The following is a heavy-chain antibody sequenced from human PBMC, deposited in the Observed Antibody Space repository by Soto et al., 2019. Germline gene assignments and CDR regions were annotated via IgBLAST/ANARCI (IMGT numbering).Heavy chain of an antibody. CDR2: ISDDERQK. CDR1: GFTFSNYA. V-gene: IGHV3-30*04. Sequence: QVQLVESGGGVVQPGTSLRLSCAASGFTFSNYAMHWVRQAPGKGLEWVAVISDDERQKYYADSMKGRFTISRDNSKNVLYLQMNSLRAEDTALHYCARELGAIFDVDCWGQGTLVTVSS. CDR3: ARELGAIFDVDC. J-gene: IGHJ4*02. D-gene: IGHD3-9*01.